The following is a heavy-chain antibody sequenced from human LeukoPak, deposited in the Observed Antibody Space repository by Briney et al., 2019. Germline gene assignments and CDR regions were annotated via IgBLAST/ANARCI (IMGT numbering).Heavy chain of an antibody. CDR3: AAEGQWSLVHYFNS. Sequence: ASVKVSCTVSGNTLTDLSIHWVRQAPEKGLDWMGGFDPEDAEVIYAEKFQDRVAMTEDPSTDTAYLELSSLRSEDTAVYYCAAEGQWSLVHYFNSWGQGTLVTVSS. CDR2: FDPEDAEV. J-gene: IGHJ4*02. CDR1: GNTLTDLS. V-gene: IGHV1-24*01. D-gene: IGHD2-15*01.